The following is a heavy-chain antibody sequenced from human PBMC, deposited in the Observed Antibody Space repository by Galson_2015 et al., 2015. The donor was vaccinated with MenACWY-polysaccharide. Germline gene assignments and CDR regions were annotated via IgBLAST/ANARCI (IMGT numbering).Heavy chain of an antibody. CDR2: IGGSGTT. CDR3: AEANSGGICTSGWACWFDP. V-gene: IGHV3-23*01. Sequence: SLRLSCAASGFTFTNYAMKWVRQAPGKGPEWVSSIGGSGTTYYADSVKGRFTISRDNSKNMVYLQMNSLRAEDTAIYYCAEANSGGICTSGWACWFDPWGQGSLVIVSS. D-gene: IGHD2-15*01. CDR1: GFTFTNYA. J-gene: IGHJ5*02.